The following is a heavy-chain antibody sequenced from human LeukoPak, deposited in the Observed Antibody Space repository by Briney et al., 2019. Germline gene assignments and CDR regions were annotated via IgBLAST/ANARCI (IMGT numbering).Heavy chain of an antibody. CDR3: AKLLWFGDLGGGPFDI. V-gene: IGHV3-9*01. Sequence: GGSLRLSCAASGFTFDDYAMHWVRQAPGKGLEWVSGISWNSGSIGYADSVKGRFTISRDNSKNTLYLQMNSLRAEDTAIYYCAKLLWFGDLGGGPFDIWGQGTMVTVSS. CDR2: ISWNSGSI. D-gene: IGHD3-10*01. J-gene: IGHJ3*02. CDR1: GFTFDDYA.